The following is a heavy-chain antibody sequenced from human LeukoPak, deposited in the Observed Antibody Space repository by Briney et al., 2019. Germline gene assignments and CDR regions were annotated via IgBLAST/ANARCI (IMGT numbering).Heavy chain of an antibody. CDR3: ARLPIPEHSTSWYYGMDV. D-gene: IGHD6-13*01. V-gene: IGHV4-4*07. CDR1: GGSINTYY. J-gene: IGHJ6*02. CDR2: IYSSGNT. Sequence: PSETLSLTCTVSGGSINTYYWNWIRQPAEQGLEWIGRIYSSGNTNYNPSLKSRVTMSVDTSKNQFSLKLRSVTAADTAVYYCARLPIPEHSTSWYYGMDVWGQGTTVTVSS.